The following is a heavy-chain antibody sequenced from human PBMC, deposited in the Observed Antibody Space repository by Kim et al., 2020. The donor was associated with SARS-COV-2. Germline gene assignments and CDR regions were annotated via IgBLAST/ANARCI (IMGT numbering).Heavy chain of an antibody. J-gene: IGHJ6*02. V-gene: IGHV7-4-1*02. CDR3: ARWYQDDSYGMDV. D-gene: IGHD6-13*01. Sequence: YAQGFTGRFVFSLDTSVSTAYLQISSLKAEDTAVYYCARWYQDDSYGMDVWGQGTTVTVSS.